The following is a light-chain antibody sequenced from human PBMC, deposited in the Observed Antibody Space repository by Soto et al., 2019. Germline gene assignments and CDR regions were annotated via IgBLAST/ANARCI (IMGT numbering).Light chain of an antibody. CDR1: NSDIGNYNI. J-gene: IGLJ1*01. Sequence: QSVLTQPASVSGSPGQSITISCTGSNSDIGNYNIVSWYQQHPDKAPQLIIYEVTKRPSGVSNRFSGSKSGNTASLTISGSQADDEADYYCSSYTVSSTLVFGTGTKVTVL. V-gene: IGLV2-14*02. CDR3: SSYTVSSTLV. CDR2: EVT.